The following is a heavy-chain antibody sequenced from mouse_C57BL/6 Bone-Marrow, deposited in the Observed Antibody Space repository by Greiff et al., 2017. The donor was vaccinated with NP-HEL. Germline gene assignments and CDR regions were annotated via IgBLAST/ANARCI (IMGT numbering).Heavy chain of an antibody. V-gene: IGHV6-3*01. CDR1: GFTFSNYW. J-gene: IGHJ1*03. D-gene: IGHD1-1*01. CDR2: IRLKSDNYAT. Sequence: EVKVEESGGGLVQPGGSMKLSCVASGFTFSNYWMNWVRQSPEKGLEWVAQIRLKSDNYATHYAESVKGRFTISRDDSKSSVYLQMNNLRAEDTGMYYCTGSPFYGSSYYDLYWYFDVWGTGTTVTVSS. CDR3: TGSPFYGSSYYDLYWYFDV.